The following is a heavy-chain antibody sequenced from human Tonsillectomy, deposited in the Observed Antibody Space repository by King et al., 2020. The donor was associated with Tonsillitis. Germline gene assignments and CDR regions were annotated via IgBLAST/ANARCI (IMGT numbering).Heavy chain of an antibody. CDR3: TRMYYDILTGYYTFDY. D-gene: IGHD3-9*01. CDR1: GFTFCDYA. V-gene: IGHV3-49*03. CDR2: IRSKAYGGTT. Sequence: VQLVESGGGLVQPGRSLRLSCTASGFTFCDYAMSWFRQAPGKGLEWVGFIRSKAYGGTTEYAASVKGRFTISRDDSKSIAYLQMNSLKTEDTAVYYCTRMYYDILTGYYTFDYWGQGTLVTVSS. J-gene: IGHJ4*02.